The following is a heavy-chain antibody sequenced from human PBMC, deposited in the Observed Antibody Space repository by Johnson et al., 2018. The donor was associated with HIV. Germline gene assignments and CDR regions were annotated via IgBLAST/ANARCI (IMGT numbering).Heavy chain of an antibody. CDR2: ISYDGSNK. CDR3: AKDIWNYLTHAFDI. Sequence: QVQLMESGGGVVQPGRSLRLSCAAPGFTFSSYAMHWVRPAPGKGLEWVAVISYDGSNKYYADSVKGRFTISSDNSKNTLYLQMNSLRAEDTAVYYCAKDIWNYLTHAFDIWGQGTVVTVS. CDR1: GFTFSSYA. J-gene: IGHJ3*02. D-gene: IGHD1-7*01. V-gene: IGHV3-30-3*01.